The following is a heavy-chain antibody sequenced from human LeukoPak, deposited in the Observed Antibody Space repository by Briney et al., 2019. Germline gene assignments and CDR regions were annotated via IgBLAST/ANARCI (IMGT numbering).Heavy chain of an antibody. D-gene: IGHD3-22*01. CDR2: ISGTSSSI. Sequence: GGSLRLSCATSRFTFSTYSMNWVRQAPGKGLEWVSYISGTSSSIYYADSVKGRFTISRDNAKNSLYLQMNSLRAEDTAVYYCAPGGYYDSSGYHNWFDPWGQGTLVTVSS. J-gene: IGHJ5*02. V-gene: IGHV3-48*04. CDR3: APGGYYDSSGYHNWFDP. CDR1: RFTFSTYS.